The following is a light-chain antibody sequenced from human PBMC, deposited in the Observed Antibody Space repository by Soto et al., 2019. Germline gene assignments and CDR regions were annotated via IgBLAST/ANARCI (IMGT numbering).Light chain of an antibody. Sequence: IQMTQSPSSLSASVGDRVTITCRASQSISSYLNWYQRKPGKAPNVLIYAASTLQSGVPTRFSGSGSGTDFTLTISSLQPEDFATYYCQQSYSVPRTFGLGTKV. CDR1: QSISSY. V-gene: IGKV1-39*01. J-gene: IGKJ1*01. CDR2: AAS. CDR3: QQSYSVPRT.